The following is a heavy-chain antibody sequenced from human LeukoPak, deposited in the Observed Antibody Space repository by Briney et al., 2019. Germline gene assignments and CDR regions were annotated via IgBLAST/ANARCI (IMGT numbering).Heavy chain of an antibody. V-gene: IGHV4-59*01. D-gene: IGHD5-18*01. CDR3: ARGIQLWPTYLDY. J-gene: IGHJ4*02. Sequence: KPSETLSLTCTVSGGSISSYYWSWIRQPPGKGLEWIGYIYYSGSTNYNPSLKSRVTISVDTSKNQFSLKLSSVTAADTAVYYCARGIQLWPTYLDYWGQGTLVTVSS. CDR1: GGSISSYY. CDR2: IYYSGST.